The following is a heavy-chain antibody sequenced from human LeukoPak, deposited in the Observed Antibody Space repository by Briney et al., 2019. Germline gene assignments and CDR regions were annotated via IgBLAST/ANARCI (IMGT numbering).Heavy chain of an antibody. V-gene: IGHV4-34*01. J-gene: IGHJ4*02. CDR1: GGSFSGYY. CDR3: AARYYDFWSGYYTGDY. Sequence: SETLSLTCAVYGGSFSGYYWSWIRQPPGKGLEWIGEINHSGSTNYNPPLKSRVTISVDTSKNQFSLKLSSVTAADTAVYYCAARYYDFWSGYYTGDYWGQGTLVTVSS. CDR2: INHSGST. D-gene: IGHD3-3*01.